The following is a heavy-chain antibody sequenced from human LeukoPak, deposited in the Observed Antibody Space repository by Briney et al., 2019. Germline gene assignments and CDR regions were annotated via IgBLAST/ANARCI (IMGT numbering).Heavy chain of an antibody. CDR3: AKDIWGGTAMVFDP. J-gene: IGHJ5*02. D-gene: IGHD5-18*01. Sequence: GGSLRLSCAASGFSFNYNAMSWVRQAPGKGLEWVSGISGSGGRTFYADAVKGRFTISRDNSKNTLYLHMNNLRDDDTAVYYCAKDIWGGTAMVFDPWGQGTLVTVSS. CDR2: ISGSGGRT. V-gene: IGHV3-23*01. CDR1: GFSFNYNA.